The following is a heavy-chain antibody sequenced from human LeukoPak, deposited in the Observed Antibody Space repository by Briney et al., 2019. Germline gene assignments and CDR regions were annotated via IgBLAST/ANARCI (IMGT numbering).Heavy chain of an antibody. CDR2: ISESDGST. CDR3: AKDISQGYTFGSIEEDY. CDR1: GSTFSIYA. V-gene: IGHV3-23*01. J-gene: IGHJ4*02. D-gene: IGHD5-18*01. Sequence: GGSLRLSCAASGSTFSIYAMSWVRQAPGKGLEWLSAISESDGSTYYADSVKGRFTISRDNSKNTLYLQMNSLGADDTAVYFCAKDISQGYTFGSIEEDYWGQGTLVTVSS.